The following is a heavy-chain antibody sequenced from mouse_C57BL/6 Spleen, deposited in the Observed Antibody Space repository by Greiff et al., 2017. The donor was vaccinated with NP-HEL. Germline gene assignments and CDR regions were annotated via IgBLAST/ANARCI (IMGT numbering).Heavy chain of an antibody. CDR2: ISDGGSYT. Sequence: EVKLVESGGGLVKPGGSLKLSCAASGFTFSSYAMSWVRQTPEKRLEWVATISDGGSYTYYPDNVKGRFTISRDNAKNNLYLQMSHLKSEDTAMYYCARDGVRITTVVASPYYFDYWGQGTTLTVSS. V-gene: IGHV5-4*01. D-gene: IGHD1-1*01. CDR3: ARDGVRITTVVASPYYFDY. CDR1: GFTFSSYA. J-gene: IGHJ2*01.